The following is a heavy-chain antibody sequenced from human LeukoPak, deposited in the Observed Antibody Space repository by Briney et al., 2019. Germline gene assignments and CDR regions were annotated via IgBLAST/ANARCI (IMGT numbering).Heavy chain of an antibody. CDR3: AKPYSSGWSYFDY. D-gene: IGHD6-19*01. Sequence: GGSLRLSCAASGFTFSSYWMSWVRQAPGKGLEWVSTISDSGAYTYNADSVKGRFTTSRDNSKNTLYLQMNSLRAEDTALYYCAKPYSSGWSYFDYWGQGTLVTVSS. CDR2: ISDSGAYT. CDR1: GFTFSSYW. J-gene: IGHJ4*02. V-gene: IGHV3-23*01.